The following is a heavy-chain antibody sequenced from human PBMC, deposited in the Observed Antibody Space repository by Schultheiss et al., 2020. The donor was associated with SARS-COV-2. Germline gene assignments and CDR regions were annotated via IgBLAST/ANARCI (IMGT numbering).Heavy chain of an antibody. J-gene: IGHJ3*02. V-gene: IGHV3-48*03. Sequence: GGSLRLSCAASGFTFSSYEMNWVRQAPGKGLEWVSYISSSGSTIYYADSVKGRFTISRDNAKNSLYLQMNSLRGEDTAVYYCARGYYYDSSGYPLHDAFDIWGQGTMVTVSS. CDR1: GFTFSSYE. CDR3: ARGYYYDSSGYPLHDAFDI. D-gene: IGHD3-22*01. CDR2: ISSSGSTI.